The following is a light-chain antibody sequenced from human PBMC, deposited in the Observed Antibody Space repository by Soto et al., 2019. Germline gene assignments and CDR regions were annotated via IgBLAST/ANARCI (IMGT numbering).Light chain of an antibody. Sequence: QLTQSPSSLSASVRDRVAITCRASRGISSYLAWYQKKPGKAPNLLIYAASTLQSGVPSRFSGSGSGTDFTLTISSLQPEDFATYYCQQLNTYPSTFGQGTRLEIK. V-gene: IGKV1-9*01. J-gene: IGKJ5*01. CDR1: RGISSY. CDR2: AAS. CDR3: QQLNTYPST.